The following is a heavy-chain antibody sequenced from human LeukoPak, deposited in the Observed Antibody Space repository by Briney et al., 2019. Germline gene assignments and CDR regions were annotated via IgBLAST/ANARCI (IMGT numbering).Heavy chain of an antibody. CDR3: ARDMIRGVVNN. CDR2: ISSSSSYI. D-gene: IGHD3-10*01. J-gene: IGHJ4*02. Sequence: PGGSLRLSCAASGFTFSSYSMNWVHQAPGKGLEWVSSISSSSSYIYYADSVKGRFTISRDNAKNRLYMQMNSLRVEDTAVYYCARDMIRGVVNNWGQGALVTVSS. V-gene: IGHV3-21*01. CDR1: GFTFSSYS.